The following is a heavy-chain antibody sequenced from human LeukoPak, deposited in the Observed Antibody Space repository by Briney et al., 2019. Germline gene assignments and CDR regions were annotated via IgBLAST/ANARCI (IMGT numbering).Heavy chain of an antibody. Sequence: PSETLSLTCTVSGGSISSGGYYWSWIRQHPGKGLEWIGYIYYSGSTYYNPSLKSRVTISADTSKNQFSLKLSSVTAADTAVYYCARDQRDYYDSSGPGDHYYYYYGMDVWGQGTTVTVSS. CDR3: ARDQRDYYDSSGPGDHYYYYYGMDV. CDR1: GGSISSGGYY. V-gene: IGHV4-31*03. D-gene: IGHD3-22*01. J-gene: IGHJ6*02. CDR2: IYYSGST.